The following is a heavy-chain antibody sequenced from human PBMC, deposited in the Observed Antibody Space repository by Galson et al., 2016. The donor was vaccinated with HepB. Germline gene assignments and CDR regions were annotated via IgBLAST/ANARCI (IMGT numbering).Heavy chain of an antibody. CDR2: IYYSGST. J-gene: IGHJ5*02. D-gene: IGHD3-16*01. CDR1: GGSVRNDSSY. Sequence: SLTCTVSGGSVRNDSSYWSWIRQPPGKGLEWIGYIYYSGSTSYNPSLKSRVTISVDTSRNQFSLKLTSVTAADTAVYYCARVIIITGGNNWFDPWGQGTLVTVSS. CDR3: ARVIIITGGNNWFDP. V-gene: IGHV4-61*01.